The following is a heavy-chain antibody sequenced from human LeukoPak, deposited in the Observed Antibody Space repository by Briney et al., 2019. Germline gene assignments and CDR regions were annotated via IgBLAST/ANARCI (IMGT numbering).Heavy chain of an antibody. D-gene: IGHD3-10*01. CDR1: GFAFSSFS. CDR3: VKVVRDYIDY. Sequence: PGGFLRLSCAASGFAFSSFSMCWVRQTPGKGLEWVSVITGSGDSTSYADSVKGRFTISRDNSKNTVYLQMNSLTAEDTAIYYCVKVVRDYIDYWGQGTLVTVSS. J-gene: IGHJ4*02. CDR2: ITGSGDST. V-gene: IGHV3-23*01.